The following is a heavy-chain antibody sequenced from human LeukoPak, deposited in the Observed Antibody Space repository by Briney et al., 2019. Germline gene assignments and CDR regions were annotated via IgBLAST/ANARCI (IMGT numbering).Heavy chain of an antibody. CDR1: GFTFSSYW. V-gene: IGHV3-74*01. Sequence: PGGSLRLSCAASGFTFSSYWMHWVRQAPGKGLVWVSRINSDGSSTNYADSVKGRFTISRDNAKNTLYLQINSLRAEDTAVYYCARDISVGYCSGGSCYPFYYYYGLDVWGQGSSVTVPS. J-gene: IGHJ6*02. CDR3: ARDISVGYCSGGSCYPFYYYYGLDV. CDR2: INSDGSST. D-gene: IGHD2-15*01.